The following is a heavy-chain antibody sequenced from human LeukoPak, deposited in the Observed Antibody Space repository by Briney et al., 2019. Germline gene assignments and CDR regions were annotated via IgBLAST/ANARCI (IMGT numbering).Heavy chain of an antibody. CDR2: INYSGST. V-gene: IGHV4-59*01. CDR1: GGSISSYY. D-gene: IGHD3-3*01. CDR3: ARVRRFSGYYNVYFDY. Sequence: PSETLSLTCTVSGGSISSYYWSWIRQPPGKGLEWIGYINYSGSTNYNPSLKSRVTVSVDSSNNQFSLKLRSVTAADTAVYYCARVRRFSGYYNVYFDYWGQGTLVTVSS. J-gene: IGHJ4*02.